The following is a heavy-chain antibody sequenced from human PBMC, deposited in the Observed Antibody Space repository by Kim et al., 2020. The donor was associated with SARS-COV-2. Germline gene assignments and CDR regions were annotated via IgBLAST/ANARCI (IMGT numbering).Heavy chain of an antibody. D-gene: IGHD4-4*01. Sequence: ADSVEGRFTVSRDNTNNTLYLQMSSLRTEDTAVYYCAKDENEGYSNISPRYWGQGTLVTVSS. CDR3: AKDENEGYSNISPRY. V-gene: IGHV3-30*02. J-gene: IGHJ4*02.